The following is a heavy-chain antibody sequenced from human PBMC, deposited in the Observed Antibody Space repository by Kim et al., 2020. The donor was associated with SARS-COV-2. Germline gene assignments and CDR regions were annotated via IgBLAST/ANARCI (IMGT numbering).Heavy chain of an antibody. CDR1: GGTFSSYA. J-gene: IGHJ4*02. Sequence: SVKVSCKASGGTFSSYAISWVRQAPGQGLEWMGRIIPILGIANYAQKFQGRVTITADKSTSTAYMELSSLRSEDTAVYYCASRSLEGGYSYGYHTNYYGSGSIDYWGQGTLVTVSS. CDR2: IIPILGIA. CDR3: ASRSLEGGYSYGYHTNYYGSGSIDY. V-gene: IGHV1-69*04. D-gene: IGHD3-10*01.